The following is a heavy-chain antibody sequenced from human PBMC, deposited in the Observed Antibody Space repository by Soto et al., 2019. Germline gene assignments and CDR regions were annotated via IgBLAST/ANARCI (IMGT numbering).Heavy chain of an antibody. J-gene: IGHJ2*01. CDR3: ARPLWRDDYNWGYFDL. CDR2: ISYDGSNK. D-gene: IGHD4-4*01. V-gene: IGHV3-30-3*01. Sequence: QVQPVESGGGVVQPGRSLRLSCAASGFTFSSYAMHWVRQAPGKGLEWVAVISYDGSNKYYADSVKGRFTISRDNSKNTLSLQMNSLRTEDTAVYYCARPLWRDDYNWGYFDLWGRGTLVTVSS. CDR1: GFTFSSYA.